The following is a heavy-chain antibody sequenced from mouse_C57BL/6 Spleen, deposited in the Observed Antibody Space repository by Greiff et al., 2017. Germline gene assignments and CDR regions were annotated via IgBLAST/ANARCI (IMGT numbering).Heavy chain of an antibody. CDR3: AIGGYEDFDF. J-gene: IGHJ2*01. Sequence: QVQLQQSGAELVRPGTSVKVSCKASGYAFTNYLIEWVKQRPGQGLEWIGVINPGGGGTNYNEKFKGKATLTADKSSSTAYMQRSSLTSEDSAVYFCAIGGYEDFDFWGQGTTLTVSS. CDR1: GYAFTNYL. CDR2: INPGGGGT. D-gene: IGHD2-2*01. V-gene: IGHV1-54*01.